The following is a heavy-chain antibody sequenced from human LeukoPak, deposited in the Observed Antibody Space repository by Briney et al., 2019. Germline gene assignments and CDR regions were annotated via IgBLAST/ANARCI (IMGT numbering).Heavy chain of an antibody. Sequence: GGSMRPASAPSAFTPTSNYMSWDRPPPRKVMGWDSVIYSGGSTYYADAVKGRFTISRENSKNTLYLQMNSLRAEDSAVYYCARDFPAAADTDWGQGILVTVSS. CDR1: AFTPTSNY. CDR2: IYSGGST. J-gene: IGHJ4*02. D-gene: IGHD6-13*01. V-gene: IGHV3-66*02. CDR3: ARDFPAAADTD.